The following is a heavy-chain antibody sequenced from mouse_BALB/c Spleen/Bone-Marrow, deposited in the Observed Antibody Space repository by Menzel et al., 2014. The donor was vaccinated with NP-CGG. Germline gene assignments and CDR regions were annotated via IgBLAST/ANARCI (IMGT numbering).Heavy chain of an antibody. V-gene: IGHV7-3*02. Sequence: EVMLVESGGGLVQPGGSLRLSCAISGFTFTDYYMSWVRQPPGKALGWLGFIRNKANGYTTEYSTSVKGRFTISRDNSQSILYLQMNTLRAEDSATYYCARDTTSNIYWYFDVWGAGTTVTVSS. CDR2: IRNKANGYTT. CDR1: GFTFTDYY. CDR3: ARDTTSNIYWYFDV. J-gene: IGHJ1*01. D-gene: IGHD2-5*01.